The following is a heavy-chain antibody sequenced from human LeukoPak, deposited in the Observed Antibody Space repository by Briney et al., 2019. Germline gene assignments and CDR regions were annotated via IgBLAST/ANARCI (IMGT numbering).Heavy chain of an antibody. CDR2: FDPEDGET. J-gene: IGHJ5*02. CDR1: GYTLTELS. CDR3: ARDLTAAPEWFDP. D-gene: IGHD6-6*01. V-gene: IGHV1-24*01. Sequence: ASVTVSCKVSGYTLTELSMHWVRQAPGKGLEWMGGFDPEDGETIYAQKFQGRVTMTEDTSTSTAYMELRSLRSDDTAVYYCARDLTAAPEWFDPWGQGTLVTVSS.